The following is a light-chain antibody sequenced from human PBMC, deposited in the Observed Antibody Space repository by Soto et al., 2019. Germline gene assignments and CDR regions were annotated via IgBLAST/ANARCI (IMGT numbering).Light chain of an antibody. V-gene: IGKV3-15*01. CDR3: QQYDKWPRT. Sequence: EIVMTQSPATLSVSPGEIVTLSFSASQSLTRNLAFYQHKPGQSPRLLIYGASARATGIPDRFSGGGSGAEYTLTISSLQSEDFAVYYCQQYDKWPRTFGQGTKVDIK. J-gene: IGKJ1*01. CDR1: QSLTRN. CDR2: GAS.